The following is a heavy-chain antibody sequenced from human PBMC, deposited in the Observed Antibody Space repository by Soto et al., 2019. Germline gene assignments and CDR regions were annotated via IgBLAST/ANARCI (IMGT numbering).Heavy chain of an antibody. CDR2: IIPIFGTA. Sequence: SVKVSCNASGGTFSSYAIILVRQAPGQGLEWMGGIIPIFGTANYAQKFQGRVTITADESTSTAYMELSSLRSEDTAVYYCAKTSHHCSGGSCYSGWFDPWGQGTLVTVSS. V-gene: IGHV1-69*13. CDR1: GGTFSSYA. D-gene: IGHD2-15*01. CDR3: AKTSHHCSGGSCYSGWFDP. J-gene: IGHJ5*02.